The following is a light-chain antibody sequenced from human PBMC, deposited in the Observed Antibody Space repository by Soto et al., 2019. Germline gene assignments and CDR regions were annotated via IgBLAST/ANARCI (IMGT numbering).Light chain of an antibody. CDR3: QQYNSYPPWT. CDR1: QSISSW. J-gene: IGKJ1*01. CDR2: KAS. Sequence: DIQMTQSPSTLSASVGDRVTITCRASQSISSWLAWYQQKPGKAPNLLIYKASSLESGVPSRFSGSGSGTEFTLTISSLQPDDFATYHCQQYNSYPPWTFGQGTKVEIK. V-gene: IGKV1-5*03.